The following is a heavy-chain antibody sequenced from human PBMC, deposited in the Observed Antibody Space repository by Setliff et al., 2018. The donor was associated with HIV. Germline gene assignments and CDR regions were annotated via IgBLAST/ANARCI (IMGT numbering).Heavy chain of an antibody. CDR3: ARRQAATMGVYSYYFMDV. CDR1: DDSIRSSH. Sequence: PSETLSLTCSVSDDSIRSSHWNWVRLPPGKGLEWIGVICDSGRNTDYNPSLKSRVTMSLDTSKNQFSLRLSSVTAADTAIYYCARRQAATMGVYSYYFMDVWGKGTTVTVS. V-gene: IGHV4-59*08. D-gene: IGHD3-10*01. CDR2: ICDSGRNT. J-gene: IGHJ6*03.